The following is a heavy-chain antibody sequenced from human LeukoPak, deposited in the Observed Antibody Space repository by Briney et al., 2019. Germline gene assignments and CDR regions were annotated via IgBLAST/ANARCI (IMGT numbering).Heavy chain of an antibody. CDR2: IYYSGST. CDR1: GGSISSYY. J-gene: IGHJ3*02. V-gene: IGHV4-59*08. D-gene: IGHD1-26*01. Sequence: SETLSLTCTVSGGSISSYYWSWNRQPPGKGLEWIGYIYYSGSTNYNPSLKSRVTISVDTSKNQFSLKLSSVTAADTAVYYCASQGGGDAFDIWGQGTMVTVSS. CDR3: ASQGGGDAFDI.